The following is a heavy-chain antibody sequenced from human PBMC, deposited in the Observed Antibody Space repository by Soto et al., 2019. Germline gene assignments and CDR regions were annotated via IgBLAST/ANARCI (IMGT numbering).Heavy chain of an antibody. D-gene: IGHD2-15*01. CDR2: ISGSGGST. CDR1: GFTFSSYA. Sequence: EVQLLESGGGLVQPGGSLRLSCAASGFTFSSYAMSWVRQAPGKGLEWVSAISGSGGSTYYADSVKGRFTISRDNSKNTLYLQMNSLRAEDTAVYYCAKPEVVVAATIVGDGGFDIWGQGTMVTVSS. V-gene: IGHV3-23*01. J-gene: IGHJ3*02. CDR3: AKPEVVVAATIVGDGGFDI.